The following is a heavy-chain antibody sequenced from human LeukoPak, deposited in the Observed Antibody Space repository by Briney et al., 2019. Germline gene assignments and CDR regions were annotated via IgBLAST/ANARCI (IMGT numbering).Heavy chain of an antibody. CDR3: AKDHCRSCYDDDYFEY. D-gene: IGHD2-15*01. J-gene: IGHJ4*02. CDR1: GFSFSGYR. CDR2: IRSDGSNK. V-gene: IGHV3-30*02. Sequence: GGSLRLSCAASGFSFSGYRMQWVRQGRGKGLEGVAFIRSDGSNKYYADSVKGRFTVSRDNSKKTLYLQMNSLRGEDTAVYYCAKDHCRSCYDDDYFEYWGQGTLVTVSS.